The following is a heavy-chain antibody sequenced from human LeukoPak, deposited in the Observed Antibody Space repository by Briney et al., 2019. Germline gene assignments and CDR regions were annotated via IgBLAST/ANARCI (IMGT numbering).Heavy chain of an antibody. Sequence: ASVKVSCKASGCTFTSYDINWVRQAPGQGLEWMGIINPSGGSTSYAQKFQGRVTMTRDTSTSTVYMELSSLRSEDTAVYYCARDRSGYYSDFDYWGQGTLVTVSS. D-gene: IGHD3-3*01. CDR2: INPSGGST. V-gene: IGHV1-46*01. CDR1: GCTFTSYD. CDR3: ARDRSGYYSDFDY. J-gene: IGHJ4*02.